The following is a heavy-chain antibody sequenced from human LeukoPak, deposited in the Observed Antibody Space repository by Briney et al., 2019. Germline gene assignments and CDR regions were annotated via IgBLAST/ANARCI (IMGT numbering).Heavy chain of an antibody. Sequence: ASVKVSCKASGYTFTSYGISWVRQAPGQGLEWMGWISAYNGNTNYAQKLQGRVTMTTDTSTSTAYMELRSLRSDDTAVYYCARDGVSGSSSWYPVHAFDIWGQGTMVTVSS. V-gene: IGHV1-18*01. CDR3: ARDGVSGSSSWYPVHAFDI. D-gene: IGHD6-13*01. CDR1: GYTFTSYG. CDR2: ISAYNGNT. J-gene: IGHJ3*02.